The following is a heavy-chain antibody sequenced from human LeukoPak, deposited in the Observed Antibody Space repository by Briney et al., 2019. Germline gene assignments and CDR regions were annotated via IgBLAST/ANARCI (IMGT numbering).Heavy chain of an antibody. Sequence: ASVKVSCKASGYTFTGYHIHWVRQAPGQGLEWMGCINSNTGGTQYAQNFQGRVTMSRDTSVSTVYMELSRLRSDDTAVYYCARDDSGSDLNSFDYWGQGTLVTVSS. CDR1: GYTFTGYH. J-gene: IGHJ4*02. CDR2: INSNTGGT. D-gene: IGHD1-26*01. CDR3: ARDDSGSDLNSFDY. V-gene: IGHV1-2*02.